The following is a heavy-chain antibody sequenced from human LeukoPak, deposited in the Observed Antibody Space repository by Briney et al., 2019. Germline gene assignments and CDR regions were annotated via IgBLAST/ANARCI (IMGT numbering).Heavy chain of an antibody. V-gene: IGHV3-23*01. Sequence: GGSLRLSCAASGFTFSSYAMSWVRQAPGKGLEWVSAISGSGGSTYYADSVKGRFTISRDNSKNTLYLQMNSLRAEDTAVYYCAKANYYDSSGYYYYYFDYWGQGTLVTVSS. CDR2: ISGSGGST. CDR3: AKANYYDSSGYYYYYFDY. D-gene: IGHD3-22*01. J-gene: IGHJ4*02. CDR1: GFTFSSYA.